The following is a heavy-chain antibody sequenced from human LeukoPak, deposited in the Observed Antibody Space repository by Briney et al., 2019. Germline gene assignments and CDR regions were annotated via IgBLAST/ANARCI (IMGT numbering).Heavy chain of an antibody. CDR1: GYTFTSYA. V-gene: IGHV7-4-1*02. Sequence: GASVTVSCKASGYTFTSYAMNWVRQAPGQGLEWIGWINTNTGNPTYAQGLTGRFVFSLDTSVSTAYLQISSLKAEDTAVYYCARDSLRYSSGWYSAYWGQGTLVTVSS. J-gene: IGHJ4*02. CDR3: ARDSLRYSSGWYSAY. D-gene: IGHD6-19*01. CDR2: INTNTGNP.